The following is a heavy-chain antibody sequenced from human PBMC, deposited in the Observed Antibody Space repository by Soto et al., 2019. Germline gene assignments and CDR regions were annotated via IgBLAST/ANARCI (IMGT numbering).Heavy chain of an antibody. J-gene: IGHJ4*02. Sequence: QVQLVQSGAEVKKPGASVKVSCKASGYIFTGYYMHWVRQAPGQGLEWMGWINPNSGGTNYAQKFQGRVTMTRDTSISTAYMELSRLRSDDTAVYYCARARIAVAATSPTGFDYWGQGTLVTVSS. CDR3: ARARIAVAATSPTGFDY. CDR2: INPNSGGT. D-gene: IGHD6-19*01. CDR1: GYIFTGYY. V-gene: IGHV1-2*02.